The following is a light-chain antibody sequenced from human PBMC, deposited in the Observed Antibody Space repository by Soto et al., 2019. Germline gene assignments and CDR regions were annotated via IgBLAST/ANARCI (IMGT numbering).Light chain of an antibody. CDR2: GAS. Sequence: EIVLTQSPSTLSLSPGERATLSCRASQSVSSSYLAWYQQKPGQAPRLLIYGASSRATGIPDRFSGSGSGTDFTLTISRLEPEDFEVYYCQKYGSSPGTFGQGTKV. V-gene: IGKV3-20*01. CDR1: QSVSSSY. CDR3: QKYGSSPGT. J-gene: IGKJ1*01.